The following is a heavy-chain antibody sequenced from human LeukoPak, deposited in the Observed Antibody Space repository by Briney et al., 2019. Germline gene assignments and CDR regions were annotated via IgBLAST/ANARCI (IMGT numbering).Heavy chain of an antibody. V-gene: IGHV1-8*01. CDR3: ARAIRIAAAVHYYYYYMDV. D-gene: IGHD6-13*01. Sequence: GASVKVSCKASGYTFTSYDINWVRQATGQGLEGMGWMNPNSGNTGYAQKFQGRVTMTRNTSISTAYMELSSLRSEDTAVYYCARAIRIAAAVHYYYYYMDVWGKGTMVTVSS. CDR1: GYTFTSYD. CDR2: MNPNSGNT. J-gene: IGHJ6*03.